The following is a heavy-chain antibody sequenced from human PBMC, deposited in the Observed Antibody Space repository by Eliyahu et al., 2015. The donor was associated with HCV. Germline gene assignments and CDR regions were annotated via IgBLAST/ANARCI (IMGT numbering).Heavy chain of an antibody. V-gene: IGHV2-5*02. CDR1: GFSLSTSGVG. D-gene: IGHD3-22*01. Sequence: QITLKESGPTLVKPTQTLTLTCTFSGFSLSTSGVGVGWIRQPPGKALEWLALIYWDDDKRYSPSLKSRLTITKDTSKNQVVLTMTNMDPVDTATYYCAHRLYDSSGYYPLAFDIWGQGTMVTVSS. J-gene: IGHJ3*02. CDR2: IYWDDDK. CDR3: AHRLYDSSGYYPLAFDI.